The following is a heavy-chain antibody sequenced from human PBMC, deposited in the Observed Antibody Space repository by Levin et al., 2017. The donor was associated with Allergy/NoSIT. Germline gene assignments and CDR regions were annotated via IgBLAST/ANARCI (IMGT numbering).Heavy chain of an antibody. Sequence: GGSLRLSCAASGFTFSSYWMTWVRQAPGKGLEWVANIKKDGSEAYYVDSVKGRFTISRDNAKNSLYLQMNSLRVEDTAVYYCARDWGYCSSTTCYDVFDIWGQGTMVTVSS. V-gene: IGHV3-7*01. D-gene: IGHD2-2*01. CDR3: ARDWGYCSSTTCYDVFDI. J-gene: IGHJ3*02. CDR2: IKKDGSEA. CDR1: GFTFSSYW.